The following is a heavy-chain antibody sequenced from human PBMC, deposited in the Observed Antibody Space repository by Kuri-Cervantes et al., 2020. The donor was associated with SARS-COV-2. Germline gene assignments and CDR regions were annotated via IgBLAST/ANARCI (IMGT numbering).Heavy chain of an antibody. CDR3: ARESTYTFDI. J-gene: IGHJ3*02. V-gene: IGHV4/OR15-8*01. CDR1: GGAINTCNW. Sequence: ESLKISCVVSGGAINTCNWWTWVRQPPGKGLQWIGEIFHDGSTKFNPSLSLKGRVTMSLDKSKNQFSLNLTSVTAADTAVYYCARESTYTFDIWGQGTLVTVSS. CDR2: IFHDGST. D-gene: IGHD2-2*02.